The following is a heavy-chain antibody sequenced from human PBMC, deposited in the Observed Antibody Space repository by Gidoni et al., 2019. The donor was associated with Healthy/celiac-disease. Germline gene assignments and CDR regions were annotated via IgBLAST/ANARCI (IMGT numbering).Heavy chain of an antibody. CDR1: GFTFSSYA. J-gene: IGHJ4*02. D-gene: IGHD5-18*01. CDR2: ISGSGGST. Sequence: EVQLLESGGVLVQPGVSLILSCAASGFTFSSYAMSWVRQAPGKGLEWVSAISGSGGSTYYADSVKGRFTISRDNSKNTLYLQMNSLRAEDTAVYYCAKDPRGYSRGWVDYWGQGTLVTVSS. CDR3: AKDPRGYSRGWVDY. V-gene: IGHV3-23*01.